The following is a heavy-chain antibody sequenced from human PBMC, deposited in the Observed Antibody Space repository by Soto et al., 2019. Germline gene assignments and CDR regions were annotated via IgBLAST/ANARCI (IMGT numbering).Heavy chain of an antibody. J-gene: IGHJ3*01. CDR3: AYSLAMMGVFDV. D-gene: IGHD3-22*01. Sequence: QITLKESGPTLVKPTQTLTLTCTFSGFSLTTSGRGVGWIRQPPGKALEWLALFFWGDDKRYSPSLKTRLTISNDTSKIHVVLTMTFLPPEDTATYYSAYSLAMMGVFDVWGQGTVVNVSS. CDR2: FFWGDDK. CDR1: GFSLTTSGRG. V-gene: IGHV2-5*02.